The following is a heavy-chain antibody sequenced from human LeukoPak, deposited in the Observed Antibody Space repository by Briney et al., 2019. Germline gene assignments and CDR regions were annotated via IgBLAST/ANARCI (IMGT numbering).Heavy chain of an antibody. Sequence: GASVKASCKASGYTFTGYYMHWVRQAPGQGLEWMGRINPNSGGTNYAQKFQGRVTMTRDTSISTAYMELSRLRSDGTAVYYCAREYLMMNDAFDIWGQGTMVTVSS. CDR2: INPNSGGT. D-gene: IGHD3-16*01. CDR3: AREYLMMNDAFDI. J-gene: IGHJ3*02. CDR1: GYTFTGYY. V-gene: IGHV1-2*06.